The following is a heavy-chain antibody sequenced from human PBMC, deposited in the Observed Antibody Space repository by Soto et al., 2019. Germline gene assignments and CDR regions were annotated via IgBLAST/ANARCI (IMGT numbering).Heavy chain of an antibody. CDR2: IYYSGST. J-gene: IGHJ6*02. CDR1: GVSISSGGYY. Sequence: QVQLQESCPGLVKPSQTLSLTCTVSGVSISSGGYYWSWIRQHPGKGLEWIGYIYYSGSTYYNPSLKSRVTISVDTSKNQCSLKLSSVTAADTAVYYCARTSGFYGMDVWGQGTTVTVSS. CDR3: ARTSGFYGMDV. V-gene: IGHV4-31*03. D-gene: IGHD6-25*01.